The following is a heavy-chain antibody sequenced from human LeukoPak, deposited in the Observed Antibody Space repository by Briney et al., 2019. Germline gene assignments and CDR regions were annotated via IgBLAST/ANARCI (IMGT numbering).Heavy chain of an antibody. Sequence: SQTLSLTCTVSGGSISSGGYYWSWIRQHPGKGLEWIGYIYYSRSTYYNPSLKSRVTISVDTSKNQFSLKLSSVTAADTAVYYCARRLTAAAGTWFDPWGQGTLVTVSS. J-gene: IGHJ5*02. CDR3: ARRLTAAAGTWFDP. V-gene: IGHV4-31*03. CDR2: IYYSRST. D-gene: IGHD6-13*01. CDR1: GGSISSGGYY.